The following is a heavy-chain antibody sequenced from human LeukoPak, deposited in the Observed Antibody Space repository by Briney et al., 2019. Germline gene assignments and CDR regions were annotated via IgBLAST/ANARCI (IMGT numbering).Heavy chain of an antibody. CDR1: GFTFSDYY. CDR3: AKDNSVGDIAWWFDP. Sequence: GGSLRLSCAASGFTFSDYYMSWIRQAPGKGLEWVSYISSSGSTIYYADSVKGRFTISRDNAKNSLYLQMNSLRAEDTAVYYCAKDNSVGDIAWWFDPWGQGTLVTVSS. CDR2: ISSSGSTI. J-gene: IGHJ5*02. D-gene: IGHD1-26*01. V-gene: IGHV3-11*01.